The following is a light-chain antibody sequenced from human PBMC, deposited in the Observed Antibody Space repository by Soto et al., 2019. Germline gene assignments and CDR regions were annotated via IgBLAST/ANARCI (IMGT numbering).Light chain of an antibody. CDR3: CSYASNKSYV. V-gene: IGLV2-23*01. CDR1: SSDVGGYDL. J-gene: IGLJ1*01. Sequence: QSVLTQPASVSGSPGQSITISCTGSSSDVGGYDLVSWYQHHPHKAPKLIIYEGSQRPSGVSDRFSGSRSGNTASLTISGLQAEDEADYYCCSYASNKSYVFGTGTKVTVL. CDR2: EGS.